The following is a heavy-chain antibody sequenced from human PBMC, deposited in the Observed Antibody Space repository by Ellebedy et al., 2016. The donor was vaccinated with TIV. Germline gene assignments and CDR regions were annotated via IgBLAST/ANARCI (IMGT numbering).Heavy chain of an antibody. V-gene: IGHV1-69*06. J-gene: IGHJ4*02. CDR3: ARQVVPAADRWFGDHQLDY. CDR1: GGTFSSYA. CDR2: IIPIFGTA. Sequence: SVKVSCXASGGTFSSYAISWVRQAPGQGLEWMGGIIPIFGTANYAQKFQGRVTITADKSTSTAYMELSSLRSEDTAVYYCARQVVPAADRWFGDHQLDYWGQGTLVTVSS. D-gene: IGHD2-2*01.